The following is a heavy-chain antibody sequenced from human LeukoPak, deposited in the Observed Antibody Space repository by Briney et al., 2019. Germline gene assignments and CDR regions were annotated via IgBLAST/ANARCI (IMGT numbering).Heavy chain of an antibody. CDR3: ASRYSGYRLGLDY. J-gene: IGHJ4*02. CDR2: IIPIFGTA. D-gene: IGHD3-22*01. V-gene: IGHV1-69*13. Sequence: GASVKVSCEASGGTFSSYAISWVRQAPGQGLEWMGGIIPIFGTANYAQKFQGRVTITADESTSTAYMELSSLRSEDTAVYYCASRYSGYRLGLDYWGQGTLVTVSS. CDR1: GGTFSSYA.